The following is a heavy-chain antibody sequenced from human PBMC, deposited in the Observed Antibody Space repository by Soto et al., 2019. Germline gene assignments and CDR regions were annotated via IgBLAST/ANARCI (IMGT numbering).Heavy chain of an antibody. D-gene: IGHD6-25*01. Sequence: SETLSLTCTVSGGSISSGDYYWSWIRQPPGKGLEWIGYIYCSGSTYYNPSLRSRVTISVDTSKNQFSLKLSSVTAADTAVYYCAREAGSYYGMDVWGQGTTVTVSS. CDR3: AREAGSYYGMDV. J-gene: IGHJ6*02. CDR1: GGSISSGDYY. V-gene: IGHV4-30-4*01. CDR2: IYCSGST.